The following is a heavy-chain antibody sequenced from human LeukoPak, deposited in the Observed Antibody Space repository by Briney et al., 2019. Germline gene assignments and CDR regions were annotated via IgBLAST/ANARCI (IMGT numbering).Heavy chain of an antibody. J-gene: IGHJ4*02. D-gene: IGHD3-22*01. CDR1: GFTFSNYA. Sequence: PGGSLRLSCAASGFTFSNYAMTWARQAPGKGLEWVSAVSGSGGRTFYADSVKGRFTISRDNSKNTSYLQINSLRAEDTAVYYCAKAPPYYDSSGPSEYWGQGTLVTVSS. CDR3: AKAPPYYDSSGPSEY. CDR2: VSGSGGRT. V-gene: IGHV3-23*01.